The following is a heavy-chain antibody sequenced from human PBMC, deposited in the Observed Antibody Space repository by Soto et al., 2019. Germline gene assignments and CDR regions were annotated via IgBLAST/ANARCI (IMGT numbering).Heavy chain of an antibody. D-gene: IGHD3-3*01. J-gene: IGHJ6*02. CDR2: VSYDGNHD. CDR1: GFTFNKFG. CDR3: VKERADFVTVPHATSGMDV. V-gene: IGHV3-30*18. Sequence: QVHLVESGGGVVQPGGSLRLSCTASGFTFNKFGMHWVRQTPGKGLEWVAAVSYDGNHDFYADSVRGRLIISRDNSKNTPYLPLNTLQPDSPAVYYCVKERADFVTVPHATSGMDVWGPGATVTVSS.